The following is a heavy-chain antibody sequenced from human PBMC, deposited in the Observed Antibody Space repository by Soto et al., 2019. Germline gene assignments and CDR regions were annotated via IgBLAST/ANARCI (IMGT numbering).Heavy chain of an antibody. V-gene: IGHV3-74*01. CDR3: TRGPRPSSIGTGAV. CDR2: ISDDGARI. J-gene: IGHJ4*02. D-gene: IGHD2-2*01. CDR1: GFVFEVYW. Sequence: PXVSLLLSCVASGFVFEVYWMHWVRQVPGKGLEWVSRISDDGARIDYADSVRGRFTISRDNAKNALYLQMNALRGEDTAVYFCTRGPRPSSIGTGAVWGRGVLVTSPQ.